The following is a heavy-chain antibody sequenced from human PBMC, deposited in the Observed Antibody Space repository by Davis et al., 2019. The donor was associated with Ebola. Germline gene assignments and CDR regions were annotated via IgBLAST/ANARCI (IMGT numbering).Heavy chain of an antibody. CDR3: ARDGALVRGANFDY. CDR2: ISSSGSTI. V-gene: IGHV3-11*01. D-gene: IGHD3-10*01. Sequence: GESLKISCAASGFTFSDYYMSWIRQAPGKGLEWVSYISSSGSTIYYADSVKGRFTISRDNAKNSLYLQMDSLRAEDTAVYYCARDGALVRGANFDYWGQGTLVTVSS. CDR1: GFTFSDYY. J-gene: IGHJ4*02.